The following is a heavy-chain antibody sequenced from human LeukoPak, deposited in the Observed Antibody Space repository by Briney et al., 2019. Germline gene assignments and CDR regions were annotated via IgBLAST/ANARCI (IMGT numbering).Heavy chain of an antibody. CDR2: IYYSRST. J-gene: IGHJ4*02. V-gene: IGHV4-59*01. D-gene: IGHD5-18*01. Sequence: SETLSLTCTVSGGSISSYYWSWIRQPPGKGLEWIGYIYYSRSTNYNPSLKSRVTISVDTSKNQFSLKLSSVTAVDTAVYYCARGGGYSYGLGYWGQGTLVTVSS. CDR3: ARGGGYSYGLGY. CDR1: GGSISSYY.